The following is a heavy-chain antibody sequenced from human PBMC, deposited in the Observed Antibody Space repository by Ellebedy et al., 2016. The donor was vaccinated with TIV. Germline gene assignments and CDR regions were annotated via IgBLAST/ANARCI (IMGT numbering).Heavy chain of an antibody. CDR3: VQIMITYGGVTRTDAFDV. V-gene: IGHV2-5*04. CDR2: IYWDNDD. D-gene: IGHD3-16*01. J-gene: IGHJ3*01. CDR1: GFSLTVTGEG. Sequence: SGPTLVXPTETLTLTCTFSGFSLTVTGEGVGWVRQPPGKALDWLAIIYWDNDDRYSSSMRSRLRITKDTSRREVVLTMTNMDPVDTGTYYCVQIMITYGGVTRTDAFDVWGQGILVTVSS.